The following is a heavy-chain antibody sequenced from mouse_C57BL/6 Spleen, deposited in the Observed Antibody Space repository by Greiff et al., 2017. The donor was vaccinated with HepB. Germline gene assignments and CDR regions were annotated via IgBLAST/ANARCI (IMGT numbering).Heavy chain of an antibody. CDR1: GFTFSDYG. Sequence: EVQVVESGGGLVKPGGSLKLSCAASGFTFSDYGMHWVRQAPEKGLEWVAYISSGSSTIYYADTVKGRFTISRDNAKNTLFLQMTSLRSEDTAMYYCARDHYDYDGYYAMDYWGQGTSVTVSS. CDR3: ARDHYDYDGYYAMDY. D-gene: IGHD2-4*01. CDR2: ISSGSSTI. J-gene: IGHJ4*01. V-gene: IGHV5-17*01.